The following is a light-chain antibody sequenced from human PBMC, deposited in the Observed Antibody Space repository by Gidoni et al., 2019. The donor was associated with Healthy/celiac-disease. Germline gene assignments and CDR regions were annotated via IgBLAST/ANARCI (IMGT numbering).Light chain of an antibody. J-gene: IGKJ3*01. V-gene: IGKV1-5*01. CDR2: DAS. CDR1: QSISSW. Sequence: DTPLTQALSTLSASVGDRVTITCRASQSISSWLAWYQQKPGKAPKLLIYDASSLESGVPSRFSGSGSGTEFTLTISSLQPDDFATYYCQQYNSYSPPFTFGPGTKVDIK. CDR3: QQYNSYSPPFT.